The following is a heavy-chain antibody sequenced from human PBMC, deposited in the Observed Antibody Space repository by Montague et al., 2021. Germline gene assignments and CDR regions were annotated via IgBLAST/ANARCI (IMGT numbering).Heavy chain of an antibody. D-gene: IGHD4-11*01. Sequence: SETLSLTCTGSGESFNDCNWRWIRHSQGQGLEWVGDMTHNGRTNSNPSLKSRVTLSVDTSKSHFSLNLTSVTAADTAVYFCARRHRSTVTGRFDLWGEGTMVTVSS. J-gene: IGHJ4*02. CDR2: MTHNGRT. V-gene: IGHV4-34*01. CDR3: ARRHRSTVTGRFDL. CDR1: GESFNDCN.